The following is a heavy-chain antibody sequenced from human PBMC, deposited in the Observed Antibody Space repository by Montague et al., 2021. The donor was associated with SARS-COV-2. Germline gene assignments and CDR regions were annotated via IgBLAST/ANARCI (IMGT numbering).Heavy chain of an antibody. CDR2: VLYNKGT. D-gene: IGHD3-16*01. Sequence: SETLSLTCTVSGVSVTDYYWSWIRQPPGKGLVWVGDVLYNKGTNFNPSPKSRIAISVVTSKNQFSQRPTSVTAADTAFYYCCGHTGYDGLNGPPDFWGQGTLVTVSS. V-gene: IGHV4-59*08. CDR1: GVSVTDYY. J-gene: IGHJ4*02. CDR3: CGHTGYDGLNGPPDF.